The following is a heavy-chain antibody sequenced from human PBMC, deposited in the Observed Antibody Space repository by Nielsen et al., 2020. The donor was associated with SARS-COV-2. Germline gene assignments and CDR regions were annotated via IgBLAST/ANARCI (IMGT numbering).Heavy chain of an antibody. J-gene: IGHJ6*03. D-gene: IGHD6-19*01. V-gene: IGHV4-59*01. CDR2: IYYSGST. Sequence: GSLRLSCTVSGGSISSYYWSWIRQPPGKGLEWIGYIYYSGSTNYNPSLKSRVTISLDTSKNQFSLKLSSVAAADTAVYYCAREYSSLVSYHYYMDVWGKGTTVTVSS. CDR3: AREYSSLVSYHYYMDV. CDR1: GGSISSYY.